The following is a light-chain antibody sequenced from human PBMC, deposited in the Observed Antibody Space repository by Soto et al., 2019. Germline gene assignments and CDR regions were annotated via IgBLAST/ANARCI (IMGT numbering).Light chain of an antibody. J-gene: IGLJ2*01. CDR2: QDT. CDR3: QAWDSSTVV. Sequence: YELTQPPSVSVSPGQTASITCSGDKLGDKYACWYQQKAGQSPVVVIYQDTKRPSGIPERFSGSNSGNTATLTISGTQAMDEADYYCQAWDSSTVVFGGGTKVTVL. V-gene: IGLV3-1*01. CDR1: KLGDKY.